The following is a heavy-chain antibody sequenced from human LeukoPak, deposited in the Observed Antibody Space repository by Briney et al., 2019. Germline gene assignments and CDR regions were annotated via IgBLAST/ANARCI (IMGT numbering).Heavy chain of an antibody. CDR3: ARQRAMGQLVEEVCDY. V-gene: IGHV3-7*01. D-gene: IGHD6-13*01. CDR1: GFTFSSYW. J-gene: IGHJ4*02. Sequence: GGSLRLSCAASGFTFSSYWMSWVRQAPGKGLEWVANIKQDGSEKYYVDSVKGRFTISRDNAKNSLYLQMNSLRAEDTAVYYCARQRAMGQLVEEVCDYWGQGTLVTVSS. CDR2: IKQDGSEK.